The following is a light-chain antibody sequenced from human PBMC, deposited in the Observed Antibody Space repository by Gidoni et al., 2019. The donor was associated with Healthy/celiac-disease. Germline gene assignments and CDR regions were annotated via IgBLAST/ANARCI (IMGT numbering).Light chain of an antibody. J-gene: IGLJ2*01. Sequence: QSALTQPRSVSGSPGQSVTISCTGTSSDVGGYNYVSWYQQHPGKAPKLMIYDVSTRPSVVPDRFSGSKSGNTASLTISGLQAEDEADYYCCSYAGSYTTWVFGGGTKLTVL. CDR3: CSYAGSYTTWV. V-gene: IGLV2-11*01. CDR1: SSDVGGYNY. CDR2: DVS.